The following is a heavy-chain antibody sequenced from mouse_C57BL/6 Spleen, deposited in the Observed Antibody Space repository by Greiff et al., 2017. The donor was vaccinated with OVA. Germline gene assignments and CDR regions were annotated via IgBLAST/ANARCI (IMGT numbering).Heavy chain of an antibody. V-gene: IGHV1-66*01. D-gene: IGHD2-5*01. J-gene: IGHJ4*01. Sequence: QVQLQQSGPELVKPGASVKISCKASGYSFTSDYIHWVKQRPGQGLEWIGWIYPGSGNTKYNEKFKGKATLTADTSSSTAYMQLSSLTSEDSAVYYCARDYSNAMDYWGQGTSVTVSS. CDR3: ARDYSNAMDY. CDR2: IYPGSGNT. CDR1: GYSFTSDY.